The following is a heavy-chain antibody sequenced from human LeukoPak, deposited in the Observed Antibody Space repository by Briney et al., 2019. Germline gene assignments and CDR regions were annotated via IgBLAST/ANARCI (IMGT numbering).Heavy chain of an antibody. Sequence: GGSLRLSCAASGFSVSTSYMSWVRQAPGKGLEYVSVLYDSGDTYYAESVKGRFTISRDNSKNTVYLQMNSLRVEDTAVYYCARAAYDSGGYTANHDFWGQGTLVTVSS. V-gene: IGHV3-53*01. CDR3: ARAAYDSGGYTANHDF. D-gene: IGHD3-22*01. J-gene: IGHJ4*02. CDR1: GFSVSTSY. CDR2: LYDSGDT.